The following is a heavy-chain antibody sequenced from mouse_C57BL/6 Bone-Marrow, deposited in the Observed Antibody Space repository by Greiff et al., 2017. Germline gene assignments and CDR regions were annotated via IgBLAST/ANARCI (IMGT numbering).Heavy chain of an antibody. J-gene: IGHJ2*01. Sequence: VQLQQSGAELVKPGASVKLSCTASGYTFTGYYIHWVKQRTEQGLEWIGRIDPGDGGTNYAPKFQDKATITADTSSNTAYLQLSSLTSEDTAVYYCTRSLIYYGTNYWGQGTTLTVSS. V-gene: IGHV14-2*01. CDR2: IDPGDGGT. CDR3: TRSLIYYGTNY. D-gene: IGHD1-1*01. CDR1: GYTFTGYY.